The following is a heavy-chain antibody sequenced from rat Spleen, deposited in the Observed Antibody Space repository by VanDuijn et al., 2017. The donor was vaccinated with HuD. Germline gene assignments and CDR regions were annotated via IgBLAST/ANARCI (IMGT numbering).Heavy chain of an antibody. CDR3: ARYRDSYGHVGIFDY. V-gene: IGHV3-3*01. J-gene: IGHJ2*01. CDR1: DYSITSSYK. D-gene: IGHD1-12*01. CDR2: IDNAGST. Sequence: EVRLQESGPGLVKPSQSLSLTCSVTDYSITSSYKWNWIRKFPGNKLEWMGYIDNAGSTHYNPSLKSRISITRDTSKNQFFLQLKSVTTEDTATYHCARYRDSYGHVGIFDYWGQGVMVTVSS.